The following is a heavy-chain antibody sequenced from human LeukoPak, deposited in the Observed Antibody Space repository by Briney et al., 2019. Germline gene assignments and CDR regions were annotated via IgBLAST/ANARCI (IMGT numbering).Heavy chain of an antibody. Sequence: PGRSLRLSCAASGFTFSSYAMHWVRQAPGKGLEWVAVISYDGSNKYYADSVKGRFTISRDNSKNTLYLQMNSLRAEDTAVYYCARDLRNWNDDRAWFDPWGQGTLVAVSS. CDR3: ARDLRNWNDDRAWFDP. J-gene: IGHJ5*02. CDR2: ISYDGSNK. CDR1: GFTFSSYA. D-gene: IGHD1-1*01. V-gene: IGHV3-30-3*01.